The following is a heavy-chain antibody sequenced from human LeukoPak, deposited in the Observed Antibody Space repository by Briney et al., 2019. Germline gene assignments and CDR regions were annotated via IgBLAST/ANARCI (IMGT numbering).Heavy chain of an antibody. D-gene: IGHD2-21*02. J-gene: IGHJ3*02. Sequence: SMKVSCKASGGSFSSYTIRWVRQAPGQGLEWMGGIIPIFQTASYAQKFQGRVTITADKSTNTAYLELNNLRSEDTAVYYCASLTYCGGDYYSLPFDIWGQGTMVTVSS. CDR3: ASLTYCGGDYYSLPFDI. CDR1: GGSFSSYT. CDR2: IIPIFQTA. V-gene: IGHV1-69*06.